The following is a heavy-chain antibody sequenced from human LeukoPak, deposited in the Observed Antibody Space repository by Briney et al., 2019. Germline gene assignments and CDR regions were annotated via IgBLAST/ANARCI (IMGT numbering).Heavy chain of an antibody. CDR2: INPNSGGT. CDR1: GYTFTGYY. V-gene: IGHV1-2*02. CDR3: ARSYRSGSYWFDP. Sequence: ASVKVSCKASGYTFTGYYMHWVRQAPGQGLEWMGWINPNSGGTNYAQKFQGRVTMTRDASISTAYMELSRLRSDDTAVYYCARSYRSGSYWFDPWGQGTLVTVSS. J-gene: IGHJ5*02. D-gene: IGHD1-26*01.